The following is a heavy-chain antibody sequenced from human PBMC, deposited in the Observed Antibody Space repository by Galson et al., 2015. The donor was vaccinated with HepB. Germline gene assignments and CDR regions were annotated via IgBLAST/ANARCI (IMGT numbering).Heavy chain of an antibody. CDR1: GYSFTSYW. CDR3: ASPLLWFGELSALGY. D-gene: IGHD3-10*01. J-gene: IGHJ4*02. Sequence: QSGAEVKKPGESLKISCKGSGYSFTSYWIGWVRQMPGKGLEWMGIIYPGDSDTRYSPSFQGQVTISADKSISTAYLQWSSLKASDTAMYYCASPLLWFGELSALGYWGQGTLVTVSS. V-gene: IGHV5-51*01. CDR2: IYPGDSDT.